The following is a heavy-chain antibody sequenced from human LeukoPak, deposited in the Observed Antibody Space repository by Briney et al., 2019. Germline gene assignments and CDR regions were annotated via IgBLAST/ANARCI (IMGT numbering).Heavy chain of an antibody. CDR3: AKGQGAAGVTGRSSNWFDP. CDR1: GFTFCSYT. J-gene: IGHJ5*02. V-gene: IGHV3-23*01. D-gene: IGHD6-13*01. CDR2: ISGSGGNT. Sequence: HPGGSLRLSCAASGFTFCSYTMSWVRQAPGKGLEWVSGISGSGGNTYYADSVKGRFTISRDNSKNTLYLQMNSLRAEDTAIYYCAKGQGAAGVTGRSSNWFDPWGQGTLVTVSS.